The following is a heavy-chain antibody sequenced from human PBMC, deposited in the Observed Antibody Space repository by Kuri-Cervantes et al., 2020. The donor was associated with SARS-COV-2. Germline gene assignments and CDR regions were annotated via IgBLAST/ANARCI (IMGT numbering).Heavy chain of an antibody. CDR3: ARGVGAAVAGTLITIYYYYGMDV. V-gene: IGHV4-34*01. CDR2: INHSGIT. J-gene: IGHJ6*02. CDR1: GGSFSGYY. Sequence: SQTLSLTCAVYGGSFSGYYWSWIRQPPGKGLEWIGEINHSGITNYNPSLKSRVTISVDTSKNQFSLKLSSVTAADTAVYYCARGVGAAVAGTLITIYYYYGMDVWGQGTTVTVSS. D-gene: IGHD6-19*01.